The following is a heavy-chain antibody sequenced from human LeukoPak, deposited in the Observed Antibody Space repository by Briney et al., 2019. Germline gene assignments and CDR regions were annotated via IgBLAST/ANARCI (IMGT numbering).Heavy chain of an antibody. V-gene: IGHV1-69*13. CDR1: GGTFSSYA. CDR3: ATDDYGDYGGDY. Sequence: SVKVSCKASGGTFSSYAISWVRQAPGQGLEWMGGIIPIFGTANYAQKFQGRVMITADESTSTAYMELSSLRSEDTAVYYCATDDYGDYGGDYWGQGTLVTVSS. J-gene: IGHJ4*02. CDR2: IIPIFGTA. D-gene: IGHD4-17*01.